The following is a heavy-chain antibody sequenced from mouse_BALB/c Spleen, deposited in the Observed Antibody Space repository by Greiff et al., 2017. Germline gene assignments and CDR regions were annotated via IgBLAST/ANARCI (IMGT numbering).Heavy chain of an antibody. V-gene: IGHV2-6-7*01. CDR3: ARAQYGNYEVGTMDY. Sequence: VKLVESGPGLVAPSQSLSITCTVSGFSLTGYGVNWVRQPPGKGLEWLGMIWGDGSTDYTSALKSRLSISKDNSKSQVFLKMNSMQTDDTARYYCARAQYGNYEVGTMDYWGQGTSVTVSS. D-gene: IGHD2-10*02. J-gene: IGHJ4*01. CDR1: GFSLTGYG. CDR2: IWGDGST.